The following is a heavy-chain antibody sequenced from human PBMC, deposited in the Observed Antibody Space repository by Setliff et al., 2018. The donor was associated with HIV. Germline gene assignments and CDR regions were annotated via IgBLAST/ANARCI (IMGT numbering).Heavy chain of an antibody. Sequence: ASVKVSCKASGYDFSSYSMMWVRQTPGQGLEWLGWISGLTGEVRLAKEFQGRVTLTTSAYTAYMELNSLKTEDTAVYYCTRTFFHSSGYYHNLQPFDYWGQGTLVTVSS. CDR2: ISGLTGEV. D-gene: IGHD3-22*01. CDR1: GYDFSSYS. J-gene: IGHJ4*02. CDR3: TRTFFHSSGYYHNLQPFDY. V-gene: IGHV1-18*04.